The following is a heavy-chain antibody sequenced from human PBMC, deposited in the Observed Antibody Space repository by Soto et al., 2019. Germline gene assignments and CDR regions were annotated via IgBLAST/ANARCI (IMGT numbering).Heavy chain of an antibody. CDR3: ARATRGSYASSISRNYYFDY. CDR1: GYTFTSYG. D-gene: IGHD1-26*01. V-gene: IGHV1-18*04. J-gene: IGHJ4*02. CDR2: ISAYNGNT. Sequence: QVQLVQSGAEVKKPGASVKVSCKASGYTFTSYGISWVRQAPGQGLEWMGWISAYNGNTNYAQKLQGRVTMTTDTSTSTAYMELRSLRSDDTAVYYCARATRGSYASSISRNYYFDYWGQGTLVTVSS.